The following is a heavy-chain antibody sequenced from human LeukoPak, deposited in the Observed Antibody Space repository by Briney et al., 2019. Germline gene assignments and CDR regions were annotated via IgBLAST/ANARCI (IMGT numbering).Heavy chain of an antibody. J-gene: IGHJ3*02. Sequence: GASVKVSCKASGYTFTGYYMHWVRQAPGQGLEWMGWINPNSGDTNYAQKFQGRVTMTRDTSISTGYMELSRLRSDDTAVYYCAGHWGSNDAFDIWGQGTMVTVSS. D-gene: IGHD7-27*01. CDR3: AGHWGSNDAFDI. CDR1: GYTFTGYY. V-gene: IGHV1-2*02. CDR2: INPNSGDT.